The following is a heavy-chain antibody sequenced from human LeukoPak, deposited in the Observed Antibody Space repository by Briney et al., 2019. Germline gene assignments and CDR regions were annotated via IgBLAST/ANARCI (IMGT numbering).Heavy chain of an antibody. CDR3: ARGHYDFWSGRYYYYMDV. J-gene: IGHJ6*03. CDR1: GVSISSYY. CDR2: IYYSRST. V-gene: IGHV4-59*01. D-gene: IGHD3-3*01. Sequence: SETLSLTCTVSGVSISSYYWSWIRQPPGKGLEWFGYIYYSRSTNYNPSLKSRLTISVGTYQKQFSLMLSPVIGADTAVYYCARGHYDFWSGRYYYYMDVWGKGTTVTVSS.